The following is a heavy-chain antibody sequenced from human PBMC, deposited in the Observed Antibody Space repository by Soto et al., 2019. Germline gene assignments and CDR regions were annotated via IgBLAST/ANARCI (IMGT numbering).Heavy chain of an antibody. CDR1: GGSISNGDYY. Sequence: SETLSLTCTVSGGSISNGDYYWSWIRQPPGKGLEWIGYIHYSGSTYHNPSLKSRVTISVDTSKNQFSLKLTSVTAADTAVYYCARVPGPWGQGTLVTVSS. CDR2: IHYSGST. CDR3: ARVPGP. J-gene: IGHJ5*02. V-gene: IGHV4-30-4*01.